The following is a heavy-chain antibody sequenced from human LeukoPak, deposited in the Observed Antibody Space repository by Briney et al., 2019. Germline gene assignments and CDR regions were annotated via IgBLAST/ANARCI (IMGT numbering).Heavy chain of an antibody. CDR2: IYFSGST. V-gene: IGHV4-39*07. J-gene: IGHJ4*02. Sequence: SETLSLTCTVSGGSISSSSYYWGWIRQPPGKGLEWTGDIYFSGSTFYNPALRSRVTLSVDRSKNQFSLKLSSVTAADTAVYYCARDLGAVAADYWGQGTLVTVSS. D-gene: IGHD6-19*01. CDR3: ARDLGAVAADY. CDR1: GGSISSSSYY.